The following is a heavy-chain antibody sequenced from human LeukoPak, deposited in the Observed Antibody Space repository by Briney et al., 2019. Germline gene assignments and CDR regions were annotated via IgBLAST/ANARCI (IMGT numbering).Heavy chain of an antibody. CDR3: ENTCYEENF. J-gene: IGHJ4*02. CDR2: VSINGKDK. Sequence: PGGSLRLSCAASGFTFSSYAMHWVRQAPGKGLEWISYVSINGKDKYYADSVKGRFTISRENAENSVYLQMNSLRTEDTGVYYCENTCYEENFWGQGTLVTVSS. D-gene: IGHD2/OR15-2a*01. V-gene: IGHV3-48*01. CDR1: GFTFSSYA.